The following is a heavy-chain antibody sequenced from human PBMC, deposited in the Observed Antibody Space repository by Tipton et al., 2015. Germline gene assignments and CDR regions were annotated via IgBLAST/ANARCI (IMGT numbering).Heavy chain of an antibody. V-gene: IGHV3-23*01. CDR2: LSGGGST. CDR1: GFTVYSYA. Sequence: SLRLSCAASGFTVYSYAITWVRQAPGKGLEWVSTLSGGGSTYYADSVKGRFTVSRDYSSDTLYLQMNSLRDDDTAVYYCAREGVYGSSGWSFLGHWGQGTLVTVSS. D-gene: IGHD6-19*01. CDR3: AREGVYGSSGWSFLGH. J-gene: IGHJ4*02.